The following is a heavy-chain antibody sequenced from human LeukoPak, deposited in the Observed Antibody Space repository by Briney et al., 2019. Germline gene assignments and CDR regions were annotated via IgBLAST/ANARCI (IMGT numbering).Heavy chain of an antibody. J-gene: IGHJ4*02. CDR1: GFTFSSYS. CDR3: ARASYYYDSSGYYFFDY. CDR2: ISSSSSYI. Sequence: GGSLRLSCAASGFTFSSYSMNWVRQAPGKGLEWVSSISSSSSYIYYADSVKGRFTTSRDNAKNSLYLQMNSLRAEDTAVYYCARASYYYDSSGYYFFDYWGQGTLVTVSS. D-gene: IGHD3-22*01. V-gene: IGHV3-21*01.